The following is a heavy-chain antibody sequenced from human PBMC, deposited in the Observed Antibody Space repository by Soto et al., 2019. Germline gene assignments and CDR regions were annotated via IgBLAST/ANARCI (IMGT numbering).Heavy chain of an antibody. CDR3: AREKSITIFGVIIPYGMDV. CDR1: GFTFSSYG. V-gene: IGHV3-33*01. J-gene: IGHJ6*02. Sequence: GGSLRLSCAASGFTFSSYGMHWVRQAPGKGLEWAAVIWYDGSNKYYADFVKGRFTISRDNSKNTLYLQMNSLRAEDTAVYYCAREKSITIFGVIIPYGMDVWGQGTTVTVSS. CDR2: IWYDGSNK. D-gene: IGHD3-3*01.